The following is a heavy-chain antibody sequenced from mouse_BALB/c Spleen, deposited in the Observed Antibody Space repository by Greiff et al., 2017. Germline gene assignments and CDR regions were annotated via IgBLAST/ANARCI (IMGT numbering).Heavy chain of an antibody. CDR2: ISSGGST. D-gene: IGHD1-1*01. CDR3: ARVYYYGSRDFDY. J-gene: IGHJ2*01. CDR1: GFTFSSYA. V-gene: IGHV5-6-5*01. Sequence: EVQVVESGGGLVKPGGSLKLSCAASGFTFSSYAMSWVRQTPEKRLEWVASISSGGSTYYPDSVKGRFTISRDNARNILYLQMSSLRSEDTAMYYCARVYYYGSRDFDYWGQGTTLTVSS.